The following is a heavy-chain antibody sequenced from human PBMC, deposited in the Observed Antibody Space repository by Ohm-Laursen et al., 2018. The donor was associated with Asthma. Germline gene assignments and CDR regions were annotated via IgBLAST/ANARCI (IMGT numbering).Heavy chain of an antibody. V-gene: IGHV1-8*01. D-gene: IGHD4-17*01. J-gene: IGHJ4*02. CDR1: GYTLTELS. CDR3: ARVGTYGQFDY. Sequence: ASVKVSCKVSGYTLTELSMHWVRQAPGKGLEWMGWMNPNSGNTGYAQKFQGRVTMTRNTSISTAYMELSSLRSEDTAVYYCARVGTYGQFDYWGQGTLVTVSS. CDR2: MNPNSGNT.